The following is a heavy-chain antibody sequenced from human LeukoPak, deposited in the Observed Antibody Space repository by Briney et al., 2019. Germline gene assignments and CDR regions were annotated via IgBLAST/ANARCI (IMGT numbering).Heavy chain of an antibody. Sequence: GESLKIPCKGSGYSFTSYWIGWVRQMPGKGLEWMGIIYPGDSDTRYSPSFQGQVTISADKSISTAYLQWSSLKASDTAMYYCARAPRGDSSGYYFLNPWGQGTLVTVSS. D-gene: IGHD3-22*01. CDR2: IYPGDSDT. V-gene: IGHV5-51*01. J-gene: IGHJ5*02. CDR3: ARAPRGDSSGYYFLNP. CDR1: GYSFTSYW.